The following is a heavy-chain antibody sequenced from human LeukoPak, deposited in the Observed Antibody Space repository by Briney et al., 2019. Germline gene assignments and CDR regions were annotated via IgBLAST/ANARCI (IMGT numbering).Heavy chain of an antibody. D-gene: IGHD5-24*01. V-gene: IGHV3-30*03. CDR3: ARDQVWLQFPESGAFDI. CDR1: GFTFSGYG. CDR2: ISYDGSNK. J-gene: IGHJ3*02. Sequence: PGRSLRLSCAAPGFTFSGYGMYWVRQAPGKGLEWVAVISYDGSNKYYADSVKGRFTISRDNSKNTLYLQMNSLRAEDTAVYYCARDQVWLQFPESGAFDIWGQGTMVTVSS.